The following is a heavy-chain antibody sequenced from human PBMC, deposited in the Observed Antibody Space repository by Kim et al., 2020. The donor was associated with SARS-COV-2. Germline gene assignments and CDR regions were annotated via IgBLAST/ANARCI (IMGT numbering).Heavy chain of an antibody. D-gene: IGHD3-10*01. CDR3: ARATSNLITMEYYYYGMDV. CDR1: GGTFSNYA. Sequence: SVKVSCKASGGTFSNYAISWVRQAPGQGLEWMGGIIPISGTASYAQKFQGRVTITADESTSTGYMELSSLRSEDTAVYYCARATSNLITMEYYYYGMDVWGQGTTVTVSS. V-gene: IGHV1-69*13. J-gene: IGHJ6*02. CDR2: IIPISGTA.